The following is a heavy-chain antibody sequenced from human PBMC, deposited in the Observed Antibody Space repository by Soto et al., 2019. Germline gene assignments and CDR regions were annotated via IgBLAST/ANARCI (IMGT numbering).Heavy chain of an antibody. CDR3: ANGPYGDYGDY. CDR2: ISYDGSNK. D-gene: IGHD4-17*01. Sequence: QVQLVESGGGVVQPGRSLRLSCAASGFTFSSYGMHWVRQAPGKGLEWVAVISYDGSNKYYADSVKGRFTISRDNSKNTLYLQMNSLRAEDTAVYYCANGPYGDYGDYWGQGTLVTVSS. V-gene: IGHV3-30*18. J-gene: IGHJ4*02. CDR1: GFTFSSYG.